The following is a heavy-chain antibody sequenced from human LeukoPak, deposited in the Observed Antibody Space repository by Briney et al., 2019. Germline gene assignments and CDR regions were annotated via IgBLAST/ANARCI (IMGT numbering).Heavy chain of an antibody. D-gene: IGHD3-16*01. CDR1: GFTFSNYG. CDR3: AKGGYDYAEYVDY. Sequence: TGGSLRLSCVASGFTFSNYGMSWVRQAPGKGLEWVSRISFSGVNTYYADSVRGRFTISRDKSKNTLFLHMNSLRAEDTAVYYCAKGGYDYAEYVDYWGQGTLVTVSS. V-gene: IGHV3-23*01. CDR2: ISFSGVNT. J-gene: IGHJ4*02.